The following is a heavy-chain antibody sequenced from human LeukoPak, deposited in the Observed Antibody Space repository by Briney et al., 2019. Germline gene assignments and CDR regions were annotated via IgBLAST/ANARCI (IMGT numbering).Heavy chain of an antibody. CDR1: GYSISSLYY. V-gene: IGHV4-38-2*02. Sequence: SETLSLTCTVSGYSISSLYYWGWIRQPPGKGLEWIGTIYQSGGTYYNSSLKSRVTISVDTSKNQFSLRLSSVTAADMAVYSCAGDYGGNSNDAFDIWGQGTMVTVSS. CDR2: IYQSGGT. D-gene: IGHD4-23*01. J-gene: IGHJ3*02. CDR3: AGDYGGNSNDAFDI.